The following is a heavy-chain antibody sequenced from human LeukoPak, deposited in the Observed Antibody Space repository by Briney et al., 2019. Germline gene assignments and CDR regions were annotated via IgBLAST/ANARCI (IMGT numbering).Heavy chain of an antibody. J-gene: IGHJ5*02. Sequence: GASVKVSCKTSGYTFTNYAMNWVRQAPGQGLEWMGWINPNTGNPAYAQGFTGRFVFSLDTSVSTAYLQISSLEAEDTAVYYCARAIMHLGELSLPSSWGQGTLVTAS. D-gene: IGHD3-16*02. CDR3: ARAIMHLGELSLPSS. V-gene: IGHV7-4-1*02. CDR2: INPNTGNP. CDR1: GYTFTNYA.